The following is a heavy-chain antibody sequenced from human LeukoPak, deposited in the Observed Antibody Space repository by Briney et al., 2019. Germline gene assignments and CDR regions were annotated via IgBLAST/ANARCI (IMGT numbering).Heavy chain of an antibody. CDR1: GVTFSSYV. Sequence: GGSLRPSCEASGVTFSSYVMSWVRQAPGKRPEWVSGISGSGGGTYYADSVKGRFAISRDNSKNTLYLQMNSLRAEDTAVYYCVQEGPRGLAFDIWGQGTKVTVSS. V-gene: IGHV3-23*01. J-gene: IGHJ3*02. CDR3: VQEGPRGLAFDI. CDR2: ISGSGGGT.